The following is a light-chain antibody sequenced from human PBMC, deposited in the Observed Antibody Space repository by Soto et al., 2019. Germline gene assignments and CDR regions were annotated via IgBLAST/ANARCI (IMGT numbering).Light chain of an antibody. CDR1: QKLSTNY. Sequence: IALTQSPDILSLSPGEGATLSCRARQKLSTNYLAWYQHKPGQDPRLVIYRASNRAIGIPDRFSGGGYGTDLTLTFSRLEPEDFAVYYFEVYGRTFGQGTKREIK. CDR3: EVYGRT. CDR2: RAS. J-gene: IGKJ2*01. V-gene: IGKV3-20*01.